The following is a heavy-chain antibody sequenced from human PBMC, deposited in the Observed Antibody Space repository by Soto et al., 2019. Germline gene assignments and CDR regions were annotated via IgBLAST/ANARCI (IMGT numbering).Heavy chain of an antibody. V-gene: IGHV3-21*01. Sequence: GGSLRLSCISSGFTLRTYTMNWVRQAPGKGLEWVSGIRGFSPYTFYAESVRGRFTISRDNAKNSLFLQMDSLRAEDTAVYYCARDRGYDAHDYYYNAMDVWGQGTTVTVSS. CDR3: ARDRGYDAHDYYYNAMDV. J-gene: IGHJ6*02. CDR1: GFTLRTYT. D-gene: IGHD3-10*01. CDR2: IRGFSPYT.